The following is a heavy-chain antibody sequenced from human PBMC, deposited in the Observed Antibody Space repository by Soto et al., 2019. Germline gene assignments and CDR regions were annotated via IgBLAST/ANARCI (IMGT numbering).Heavy chain of an antibody. CDR1: GYTFTSYG. CDR3: GRDLMVGAPPPSYFAY. CDR2: ISAYNGNT. Sequence: QVQLVQSGAEVKKPGASVKVSCKASGYTFTSYGISWVRQAPGQGLEWMGWISAYNGNTNYAQKLQGRVTMTTDASRSKAYMELRGLRLDATACFSCGRDLMVGAPPPSYFAYWGQGTLVTFP. V-gene: IGHV1-18*01. D-gene: IGHD1-26*01. J-gene: IGHJ4*02.